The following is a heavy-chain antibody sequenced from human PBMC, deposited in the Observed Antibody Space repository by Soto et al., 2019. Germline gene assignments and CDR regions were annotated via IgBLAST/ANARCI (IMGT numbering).Heavy chain of an antibody. CDR2: INHSGST. D-gene: IGHD3-10*01. Sequence: SETLSLTCAVYGGCFSGYYWSWIRQPPGKGLEWIGEINHSGSTNYNPSLKSRVTISVDTSKNQFSLKLSSVTAADTAVYYCARAYGSGSYYRVYNWYDPWGQGTLVTVSS. CDR1: GGCFSGYY. V-gene: IGHV4-34*01. CDR3: ARAYGSGSYYRVYNWYDP. J-gene: IGHJ5*02.